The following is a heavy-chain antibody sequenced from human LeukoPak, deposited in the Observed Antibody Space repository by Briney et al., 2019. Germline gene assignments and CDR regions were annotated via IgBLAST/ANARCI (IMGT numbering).Heavy chain of an antibody. CDR3: ARDGDACSGGNCYSD. CDR1: GGSISSGGYY. V-gene: IGHV4-31*03. D-gene: IGHD2-15*01. CDR2: IYYSGTP. Sequence: SETLSLTCTVSGGSISSGGYYWNWIRQHPGKGLERIGSIYYSGTPYYNPSLKSRVTTSVDTSKSQFSLKLSSVTAADTAVYYCARDGDACSGGNCYSDWGQGTLVTVSS. J-gene: IGHJ4*02.